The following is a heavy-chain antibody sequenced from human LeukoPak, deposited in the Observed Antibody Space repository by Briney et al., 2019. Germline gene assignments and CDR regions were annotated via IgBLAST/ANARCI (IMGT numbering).Heavy chain of an antibody. CDR1: GGSISSGGYS. CDR3: ARGEYASGSYYTYYYYGMDV. D-gene: IGHD3-10*01. Sequence: SETLSLTCAVSGGSISSGGYSWSWIRQPPGKGLEWIGYIYHSGSTYYNPSLKSRVTISVDRSKNQFSLKLSSVTAADTAVYYCARGEYASGSYYTYYYYGMDVWGKGTTVTVSS. J-gene: IGHJ6*04. V-gene: IGHV4-30-2*01. CDR2: IYHSGST.